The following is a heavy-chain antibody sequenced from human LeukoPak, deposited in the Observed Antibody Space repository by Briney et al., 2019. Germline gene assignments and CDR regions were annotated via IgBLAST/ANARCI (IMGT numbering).Heavy chain of an antibody. D-gene: IGHD2-2*01. CDR1: GGSFSGYY. CDR2: INHSGST. CDR3: ARDLGRYCSSTTCPRWFDP. Sequence: SETLSLTCAVYGGSFSGYYWSWIRQPPGKGLEWIGEINHSGSTYYNPSLKSRLTISIDTSKNQFSLRLSSVTAADTAVYYCARDLGRYCSSTTCPRWFDPWGQGTLVTVSS. J-gene: IGHJ5*02. V-gene: IGHV4-34*09.